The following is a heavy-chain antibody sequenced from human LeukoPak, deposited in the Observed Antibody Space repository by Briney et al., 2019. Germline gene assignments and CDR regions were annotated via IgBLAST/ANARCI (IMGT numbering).Heavy chain of an antibody. CDR3: AHRRDGYNSLDY. D-gene: IGHD5-24*01. V-gene: IGHV2-5*02. CDR1: GFSLSTSGVA. J-gene: IGHJ4*02. CDR2: IYWDDDK. Sequence: SGPTLVNPTQTLTLTCTFSGFSLSTSGVAVGWIRQPPGKALEWLGLIYWDDDKRYSPSLKSALTITKDTSKNQVVLTMTNMDPVDTATYYCAHRRDGYNSLDYWGQGTLVTVSS.